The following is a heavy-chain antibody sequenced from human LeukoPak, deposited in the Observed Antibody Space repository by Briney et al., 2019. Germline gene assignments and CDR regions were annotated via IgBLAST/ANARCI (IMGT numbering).Heavy chain of an antibody. CDR1: GYTFTGYY. J-gene: IGHJ6*02. CDR3: ARDMEEYSSSWYFGRYYYGMDV. D-gene: IGHD6-13*01. Sequence: ASVKVSCTASGYTFTGYYMHWVRQAPGQGLEWMGWINPNSGGTNYAQKFQGRVTMTRDTSISTAYMELSRLRSDDTAVYYCARDMEEYSSSWYFGRYYYGMDVWGQGTTVTVSS. V-gene: IGHV1-2*02. CDR2: INPNSGGT.